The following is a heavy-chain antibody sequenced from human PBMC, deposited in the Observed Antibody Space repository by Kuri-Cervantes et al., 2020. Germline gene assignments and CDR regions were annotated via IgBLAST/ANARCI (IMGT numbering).Heavy chain of an antibody. D-gene: IGHD3-22*01. CDR3: TYYYDSSGSFDY. J-gene: IGHJ4*02. CDR2: ISSSSSTI. Sequence: GGSLRLSCAASGFTFSSYSMNWVRQAPGKGLEWVSYISSSSSTIYYADSVKGRFTTSRDNAKNSLYLQMNSLRDEDTAVYYCTYYYDSSGSFDYWGQGTLVTVSS. CDR1: GFTFSSYS. V-gene: IGHV3-48*02.